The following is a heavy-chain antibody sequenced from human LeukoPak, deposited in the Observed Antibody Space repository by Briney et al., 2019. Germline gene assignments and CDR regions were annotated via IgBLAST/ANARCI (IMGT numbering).Heavy chain of an antibody. V-gene: IGHV4-39*07. CDR1: GGSISSSSYY. Sequence: SETLSLTCTVSGGSISSSSYYWGWIRQPPGKGLEWIGSIYYSGSTYYNPSLKSRVTISVDTSKNQFSLKLSSVTAADTAVYYCARVLLWFGEVLDAFDIWGQGTMVTVSS. CDR2: IYYSGST. J-gene: IGHJ3*02. D-gene: IGHD3-10*01. CDR3: ARVLLWFGEVLDAFDI.